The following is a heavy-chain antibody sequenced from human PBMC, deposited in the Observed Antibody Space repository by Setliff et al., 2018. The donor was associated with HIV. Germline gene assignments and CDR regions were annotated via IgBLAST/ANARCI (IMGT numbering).Heavy chain of an antibody. J-gene: IGHJ3*02. V-gene: IGHV4-31*03. Sequence: SETLSLTCTVSGDSISGGGYFWSWVRQHPGKGLEWIGYIYYTGNTYYNPSLKSRVTISVDTSKNQFSLNLTSVTAADTAVYYCARSKTFYDFWGGYYTHGAFKIWGLGTMVTVSS. CDR2: IYYTGNT. CDR1: GDSISGGGYF. D-gene: IGHD3-3*01. CDR3: ARSKTFYDFWGGYYTHGAFKI.